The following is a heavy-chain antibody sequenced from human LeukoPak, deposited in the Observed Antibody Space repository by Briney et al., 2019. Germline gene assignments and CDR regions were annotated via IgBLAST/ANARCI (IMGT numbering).Heavy chain of an antibody. CDR1: GYSISSGYY. D-gene: IGHD2-2*01. Sequence: SETLSLTCAVSGYSISSGYYWGWIRQPPGKGLEWIGSIYHSGSTYYNPSLKSRVTISVDTSKNQFSLKLSSVTAADTAAYYCARVPPLYCSSTSCYGGGFDYWGQGTLVTVSS. J-gene: IGHJ4*02. CDR3: ARVPPLYCSSTSCYGGGFDY. V-gene: IGHV4-38-2*01. CDR2: IYHSGST.